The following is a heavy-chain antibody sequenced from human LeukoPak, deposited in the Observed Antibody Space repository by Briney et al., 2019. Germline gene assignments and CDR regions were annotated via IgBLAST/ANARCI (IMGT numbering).Heavy chain of an antibody. Sequence: PSETLSLTCAVSGGSISTYYWNWIRQPPGKGLEWIGYIYHSGSTNYNPSLQSRVTISVDTSKNQFSLNLNSVTAADTAVYYCARGGAARLHFQNWGQGTLVTVSS. J-gene: IGHJ1*01. CDR1: GGSISTYY. D-gene: IGHD6-6*01. CDR3: ARGGAARLHFQN. V-gene: IGHV4-59*01. CDR2: IYHSGST.